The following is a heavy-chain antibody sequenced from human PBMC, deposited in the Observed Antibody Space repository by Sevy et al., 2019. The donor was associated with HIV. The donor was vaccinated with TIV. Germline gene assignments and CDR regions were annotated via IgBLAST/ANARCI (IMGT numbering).Heavy chain of an antibody. Sequence: GGSLRLSCAASGFTFSSYGMHWVRQAPGKGLEWVAFIRYDGSNKYYADSVKGRFTISRDNSKNTLYLRMNSLRAEDTSVYYCAKDGASDYIWGSYRPSWFDPWGQGTLVTVSS. J-gene: IGHJ5*02. CDR3: AKDGASDYIWGSYRPSWFDP. V-gene: IGHV3-30*02. D-gene: IGHD3-16*02. CDR1: GFTFSSYG. CDR2: IRYDGSNK.